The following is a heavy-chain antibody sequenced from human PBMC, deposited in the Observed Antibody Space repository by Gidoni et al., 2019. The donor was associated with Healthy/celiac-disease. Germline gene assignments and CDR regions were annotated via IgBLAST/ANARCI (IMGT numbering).Heavy chain of an antibody. CDR3: AKEDSWPSSEYAFDI. D-gene: IGHD2-15*01. CDR2: ICWNSVSR. J-gene: IGHJ3*02. CDR1: GFTFDDYA. V-gene: IGHV3-9*01. Sequence: EVKPVESGGGLVQPGRSLTRSCAASGFTFDDYAMHWGRQAPGKGLGWVSGICWNSVSRGYADSVKGRFTISRDNAKNSLYLQMNSLRAEDTALYFCAKEDSWPSSEYAFDIWGQGTMVTVSS.